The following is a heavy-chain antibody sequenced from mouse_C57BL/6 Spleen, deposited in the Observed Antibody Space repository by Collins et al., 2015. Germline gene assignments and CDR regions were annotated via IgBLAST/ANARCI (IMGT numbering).Heavy chain of an antibody. CDR3: AEYYTSGFAY. D-gene: IGHD2-12*01. CDR1: GYTFTSYW. Sequence: QVQLQQSGAELVKPGASVKVSCKASGYTFTSYWMHWVKQRPGQGLEWIGRIHPSDSDTNCNQKFKAKATLTVDKSSSIVYMQLSSRTSEDSAVYYCAEYYTSGFAYWGQGTLVTVSA. J-gene: IGHJ3*01. V-gene: IGHV1-74*01. CDR2: IHPSDSDT.